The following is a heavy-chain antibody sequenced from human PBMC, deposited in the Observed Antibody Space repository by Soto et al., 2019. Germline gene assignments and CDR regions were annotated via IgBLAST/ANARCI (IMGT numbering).Heavy chain of an antibody. CDR1: GGSISSSSYY. Sequence: QLQLQELGPGLVKPSETLSLTCTVSGGSISSSSYYWGWIRQPPGKGLEWIGSIFYSGSTYYNPSLKSRVTISVDTSKNQFSLKLSSVTAADTAVYYCARHLTYCSAGSCYSDFPYYGMDVWGQGTTVTVSS. CDR3: ARHLTYCSAGSCYSDFPYYGMDV. CDR2: IFYSGST. J-gene: IGHJ6*02. D-gene: IGHD2-15*01. V-gene: IGHV4-39*01.